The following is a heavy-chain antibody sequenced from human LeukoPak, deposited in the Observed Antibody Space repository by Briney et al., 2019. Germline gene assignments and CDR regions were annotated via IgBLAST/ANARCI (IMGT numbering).Heavy chain of an antibody. D-gene: IGHD3-10*01. CDR1: GFTFSSYA. V-gene: IGHV3-23*01. CDR2: ISGSGGST. Sequence: PGGSLRLSCAASGFTFSSYAMSWVRQAPGKGLEWVSAISGSGGSTYYADSVKGRFTISRGNSKNTLYLQMNSLRAEDTAVYYCAKDLEAYGSGSYYFDYWGQGTLVTVSS. J-gene: IGHJ4*02. CDR3: AKDLEAYGSGSYYFDY.